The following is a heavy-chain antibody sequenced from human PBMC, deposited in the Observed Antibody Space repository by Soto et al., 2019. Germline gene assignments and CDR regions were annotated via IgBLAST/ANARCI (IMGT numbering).Heavy chain of an antibody. J-gene: IGHJ5*02. D-gene: IGHD2-15*01. Sequence: QLQLQESGPGLVKPSETLSLTCTVSGGSISDISYCWGWIRQPPGKGLQWIGCMFYSGATYYNPSIKNRVTLSVDTSNNEFSLKLVSVTAPDTAVYYCARHKSGSDWLDPWGQGTLVTVSS. CDR3: ARHKSGSDWLDP. V-gene: IGHV4-39*01. CDR1: GGSISDISYC. CDR2: MFYSGAT.